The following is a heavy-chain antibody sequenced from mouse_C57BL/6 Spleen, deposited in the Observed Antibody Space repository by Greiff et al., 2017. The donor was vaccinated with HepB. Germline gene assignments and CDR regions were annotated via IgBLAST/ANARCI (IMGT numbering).Heavy chain of an antibody. J-gene: IGHJ3*01. CDR2: ISSGSSTI. Sequence: EVHLVESGGGLVKPGGSLKLSCAASGFTFSDYGMHWVRQAPEKGLEWVAYISSGSSTIYYADTVKGRFTLSRDNAKNTLFLQMTSLRSEDTAMYYCARQGIYYGNLFAYWGQGTLVTVSA. V-gene: IGHV5-17*01. CDR1: GFTFSDYG. CDR3: ARQGIYYGNLFAY. D-gene: IGHD2-1*01.